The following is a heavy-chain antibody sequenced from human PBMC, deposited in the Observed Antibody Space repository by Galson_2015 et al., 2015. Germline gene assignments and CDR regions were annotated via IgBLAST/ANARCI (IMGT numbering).Heavy chain of an antibody. CDR3: ARGRPFGIDSHVEY. V-gene: IGHV1-18*01. J-gene: IGHJ4*02. CDR2: ISGYNGNT. D-gene: IGHD3-16*01. CDR1: GYTFNNYD. Sequence: SVKVSCKASGYTFNNYDITWVRQAPGQGLEWIGWISGYNGNTNFAQKFLDRVTMTTDTPTTTAYMELRNLKSDDTAVYYCARGRPFGIDSHVEYWGQGTLVTGSS.